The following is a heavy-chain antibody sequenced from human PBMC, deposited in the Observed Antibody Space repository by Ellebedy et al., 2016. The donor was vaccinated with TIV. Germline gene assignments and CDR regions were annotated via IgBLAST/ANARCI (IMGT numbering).Heavy chain of an antibody. CDR2: INQDGSVK. CDR1: GLTFSSYW. Sequence: GGSLRLSXAASGLTFSSYWMHWVRQAPGKGLEWVANINQDGSVKYYVDSVKGRFTISRDNTKNSLYLQMNSLRAEDTAVYYCARAIGGNSVYWGQGVLVTVSS. J-gene: IGHJ4*02. D-gene: IGHD4-23*01. CDR3: ARAIGGNSVY. V-gene: IGHV3-7*01.